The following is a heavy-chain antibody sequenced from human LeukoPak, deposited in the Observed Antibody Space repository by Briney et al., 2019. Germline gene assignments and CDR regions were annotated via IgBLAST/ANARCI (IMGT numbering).Heavy chain of an antibody. D-gene: IGHD3-22*01. CDR3: AKSEWGTMIVVVVGAFDI. V-gene: IGHV3-23*01. Sequence: GGSPRLSCAASGFTFSSYAMSWVRQAPGKGLEWVSAISGSGGSTYYADSVKGRFTISRDNSENTLYLQMNSLRAEDTAVYYCAKSEWGTMIVVVVGAFDIWGQGTMVTVSS. J-gene: IGHJ3*02. CDR2: ISGSGGST. CDR1: GFTFSSYA.